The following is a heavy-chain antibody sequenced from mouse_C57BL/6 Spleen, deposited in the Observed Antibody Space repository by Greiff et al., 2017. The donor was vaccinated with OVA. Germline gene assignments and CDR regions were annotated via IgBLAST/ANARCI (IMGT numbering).Heavy chain of an antibody. D-gene: IGHD2-4*01. CDR3: AREDYDGRYFDY. CDR2: ISYDGSN. V-gene: IGHV3-6*01. Sequence: DVKLVESGPGLVKPSQSLSLTCSVTGYSITSGYYWNWIRQFPGNKLEWMGYISYDGSNNYNPSLKNRISITRDTSKNQFFLKLNSVTTEDTATYYCAREDYDGRYFDYWGQGTTLTVSS. CDR1: GYSITSGYY. J-gene: IGHJ2*01.